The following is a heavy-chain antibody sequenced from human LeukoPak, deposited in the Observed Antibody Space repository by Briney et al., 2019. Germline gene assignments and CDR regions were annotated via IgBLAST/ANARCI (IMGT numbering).Heavy chain of an antibody. J-gene: IGHJ4*02. CDR1: GGSFSGYY. Sequence: SETLSLTCAVYGGSFSGYYWSWIRQPPGKGLEWIGEINHSGSTNYNPSLKSRVTISVDTSKNQFSLKLSSVTAADTAVYYCARHAEYSSGWPVDYWGQGTLVTVSS. CDR2: INHSGST. V-gene: IGHV4-34*01. D-gene: IGHD6-19*01. CDR3: ARHAEYSSGWPVDY.